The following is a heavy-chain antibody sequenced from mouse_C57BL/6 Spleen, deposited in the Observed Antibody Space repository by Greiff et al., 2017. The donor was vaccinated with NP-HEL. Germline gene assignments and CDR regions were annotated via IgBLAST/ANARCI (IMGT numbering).Heavy chain of an antibody. Sequence: VKVVESGAELARPGASVKLSCKASGYTFTSYGISWVKQRTGQGLEWIGEIYPRSGNTYYNEKFKGKATLTADKSSSTAYMELRSLTSEDSAVYFCARIDGYPYWYFDVWGTGTTVTVSS. V-gene: IGHV1-81*01. D-gene: IGHD2-3*01. CDR1: GYTFTSYG. J-gene: IGHJ1*03. CDR2: IYPRSGNT. CDR3: ARIDGYPYWYFDV.